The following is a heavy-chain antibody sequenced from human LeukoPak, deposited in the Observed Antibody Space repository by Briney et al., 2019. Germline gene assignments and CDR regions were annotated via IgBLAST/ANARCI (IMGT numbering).Heavy chain of an antibody. CDR1: GFTFSSYG. D-gene: IGHD3-16*02. CDR3: AKRQSYYGMDV. V-gene: IGHV3-9*01. CDR2: ISWNSNSI. Sequence: GGSLRLSCAASGFTFSSYGMHWVRQAPGKGLEWVSGISWNSNSIGYADSVKGRFTISRDNAKNFLYLQMNSLRAEDTALYYCAKRQSYYGMDVWGQGTTVTVSS. J-gene: IGHJ6*02.